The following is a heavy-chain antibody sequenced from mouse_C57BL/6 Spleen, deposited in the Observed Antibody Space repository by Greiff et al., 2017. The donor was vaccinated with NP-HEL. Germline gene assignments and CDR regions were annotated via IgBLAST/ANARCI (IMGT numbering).Heavy chain of an antibody. CDR1: GFTFSTYG. CDR3: ARPDYDYYFDY. CDR2: ISSGGSYT. D-gene: IGHD2-4*01. J-gene: IGHJ2*01. Sequence: EVKLVESGGDLVNPGGSLKLSCAASGFTFSTYGMSWVRQTPDKRLEWVATISSGGSYTYYPDSVKGRFTISRDNAKNTLYLQMSSLKSEDTAMYYCARPDYDYYFDYWGQGTTLTVSS. V-gene: IGHV5-6*01.